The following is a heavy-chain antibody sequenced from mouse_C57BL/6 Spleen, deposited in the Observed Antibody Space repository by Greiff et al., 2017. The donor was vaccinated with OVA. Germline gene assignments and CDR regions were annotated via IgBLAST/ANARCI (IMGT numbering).Heavy chain of an antibody. CDR2: IDPSDSYT. J-gene: IGHJ2*01. CDR1: GYTFTSYW. D-gene: IGHD2-3*01. Sequence: VQLQQPGAELVMPGASVKLSCKASGYTFTSYWMHWVKQRPGQGLEWIGEIDPSDSYTNYNQKFKGKSTLTVDKSSSTAYMELRSLTSEDSAVYYCTSGGYYDYWGQGTTLTVSS. V-gene: IGHV1-69*01. CDR3: TSGGYYDY.